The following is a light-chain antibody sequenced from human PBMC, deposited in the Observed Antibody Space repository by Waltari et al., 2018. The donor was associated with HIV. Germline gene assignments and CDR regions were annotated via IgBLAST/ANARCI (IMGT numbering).Light chain of an antibody. Sequence: QSALTQPASVPGSPGPSITISSIGTSRSVGGYDLFSWYQHHPGKAPQLLIFEDTERPSGVSNRFSASKSGTTASLTISGLLAEDAADYYCCSYGGFTTYVFGSGTKVTVL. CDR2: EDT. CDR1: SRSVGGYDL. CDR3: CSYGGFTTYV. V-gene: IGLV2-23*01. J-gene: IGLJ1*01.